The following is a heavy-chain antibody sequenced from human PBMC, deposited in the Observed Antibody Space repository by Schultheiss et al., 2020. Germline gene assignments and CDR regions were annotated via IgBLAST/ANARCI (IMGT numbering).Heavy chain of an antibody. D-gene: IGHD6-13*01. CDR2: ISGSGGST. J-gene: IGHJ6*02. CDR3: AKWGGGSSSWYKAYYYYGMDV. V-gene: IGHV3-23*01. CDR1: GFTFSSYA. Sequence: GGSLRLSCAASGFTFSSYAMSWVRQAPGKGLEWVSAISGSGGSTYYADSVKGRFTISRDNSKNTLYLQMNSLRAEDTAVYYCAKWGGGSSSWYKAYYYYGMDVWGQGTTVTVSS.